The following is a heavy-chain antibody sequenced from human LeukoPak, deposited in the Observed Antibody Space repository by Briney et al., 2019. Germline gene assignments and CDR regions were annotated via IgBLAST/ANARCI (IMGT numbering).Heavy chain of an antibody. CDR1: GYTFTGYY. Sequence: ASVKVSCKASGYTFTGYYMHWVRQAPGQGLEWMGIINPSGGSTSYAQKFQGRVTMTRDMSTSTVYMELSSLRSEDTAVYYCARTLADVATLFDYWGQGTLVTVSS. CDR3: ARTLADVATLFDY. D-gene: IGHD5-12*01. J-gene: IGHJ4*02. V-gene: IGHV1-46*01. CDR2: INPSGGST.